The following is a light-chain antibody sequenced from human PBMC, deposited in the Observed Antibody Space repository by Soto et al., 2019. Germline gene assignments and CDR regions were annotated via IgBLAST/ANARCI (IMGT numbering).Light chain of an antibody. CDR3: MQALQTRNT. J-gene: IGKJ2*01. CDR2: LGS. Sequence: DIVMTQSPLSLPVTPGEPASISCRSSQSLLHSNGYNYLDWYLQKPGQSPQLLIYLGSNRASGVPDRFSGSGSGNDFTLKISRVEAEDVGVYYCMQALQTRNTFGQGTKLEIK. CDR1: QSLLHSNGYNY. V-gene: IGKV2-28*01.